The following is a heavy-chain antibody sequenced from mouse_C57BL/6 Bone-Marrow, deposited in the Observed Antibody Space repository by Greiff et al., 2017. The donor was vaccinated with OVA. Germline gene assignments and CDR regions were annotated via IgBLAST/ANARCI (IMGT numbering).Heavy chain of an antibody. J-gene: IGHJ2*01. CDR3: ASRWLLRNFDD. D-gene: IGHD2-3*01. CDR2: INPSTGGT. CDR1: GYSFTGYY. Sequence: EVQLQQSGPELVKPGASVKISCKASGYSFTGYYMNWVKQSPEKSLEWIGEINPSTGGTTYNQKFKAKATLTVDKSSSTAYMQLKSLTSEDSAVYYCASRWLLRNFDDWGQGTTLTVSS. V-gene: IGHV1-42*01.